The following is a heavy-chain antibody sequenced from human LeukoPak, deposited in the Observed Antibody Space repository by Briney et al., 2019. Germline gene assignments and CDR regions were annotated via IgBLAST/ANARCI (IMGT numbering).Heavy chain of an antibody. V-gene: IGHV4-61*02. CDR2: IYTSGST. J-gene: IGHJ4*02. CDR3: AKGYFDY. CDR1: GGSISSGSYY. Sequence: SETLSLTCTVSGGSISSGSYYWSWIRQPAGKGLEWIGRIYTSGSTNYNPSLKSRVTISVDTSKIQFSLKLSSVTAADTAVYYCAKGYFDYWGQGTLVTVSS.